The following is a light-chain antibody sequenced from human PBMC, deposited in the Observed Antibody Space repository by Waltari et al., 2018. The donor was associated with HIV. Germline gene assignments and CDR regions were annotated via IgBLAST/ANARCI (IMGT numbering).Light chain of an antibody. J-gene: IGLJ1*01. CDR2: ENN. CDR3: GTWDSSLSTYV. V-gene: IGLV1-51*02. Sequence: QSVLTQPPSVSAAPGQKVSISCSGGISNVGTNYVSWYQQLPGPAPKRLMYENNKRPSGIPDRFAGSKSGTSATLDITGLQTGDEADYYCGTWDSSLSTYVFGSGTKVTAL. CDR1: ISNVGTNY.